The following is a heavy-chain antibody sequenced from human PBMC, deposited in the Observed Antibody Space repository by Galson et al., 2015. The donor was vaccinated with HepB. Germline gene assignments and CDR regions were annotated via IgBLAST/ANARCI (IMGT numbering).Heavy chain of an antibody. D-gene: IGHD1-7*01. Sequence: SLRLSCAASGFTFSSYSMNWVRQAPGKGLEWVSSISSSSSYIYYADSVKGRFTISRDNAKNSLYLQMNSLRAEDTAVYYCARDESGAGTTSDDYWGQGTLITVSS. J-gene: IGHJ4*02. V-gene: IGHV3-21*01. CDR1: GFTFSSYS. CDR2: ISSSSSYI. CDR3: ARDESGAGTTSDDY.